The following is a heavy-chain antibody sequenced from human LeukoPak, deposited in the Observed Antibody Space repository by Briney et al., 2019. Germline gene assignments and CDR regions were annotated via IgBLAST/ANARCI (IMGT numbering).Heavy chain of an antibody. V-gene: IGHV1-18*01. Sequence: ASVKVSCKTSGYNFNRYTITWVRQAPGQGLEWMGWVSTSNGDTSYADRFQGRVTMTTETVTKTAYMELRRLRSGDTAMYFCARVSDTSMVTPGFDSWGQGTLVTVSS. CDR3: ARVSDTSMVTPGFDS. CDR2: VSTSNGDT. D-gene: IGHD5-18*01. CDR1: GYNFNRYT. J-gene: IGHJ4*02.